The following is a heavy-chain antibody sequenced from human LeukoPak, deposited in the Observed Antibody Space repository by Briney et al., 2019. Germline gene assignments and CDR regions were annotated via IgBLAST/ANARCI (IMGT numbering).Heavy chain of an antibody. V-gene: IGHV4-4*07. D-gene: IGHD5-12*01. J-gene: IGHJ5*02. CDR3: ARDIVATKYNWFDP. CDR1: GGSISSYY. Sequence: SETLSLTCTVSGGSISSYYWSWIRQPAGKGLEWIGRIYTSGSTNYNPSLKSRVTMSVDTSKNQFSLKLSSVTAADTAVYYCARDIVATKYNWFDPWGQGTLVTVSS. CDR2: IYTSGST.